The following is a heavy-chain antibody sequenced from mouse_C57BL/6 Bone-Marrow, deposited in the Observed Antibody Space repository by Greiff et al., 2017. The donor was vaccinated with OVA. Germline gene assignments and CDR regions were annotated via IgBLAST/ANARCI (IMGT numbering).Heavy chain of an antibody. D-gene: IGHD2-3*01. Sequence: VKLVESGPELVKPGASVKISCKASGYAFSSSWMNWVKQRPGKGLEWVGRIYPGGGDTNYNWKFKGKATLTADKSASTAYMHLSSLTSEDSAVYFWARGRLLLYYWGQGTTLTVSS. CDR2: IYPGGGDT. V-gene: IGHV1-82*01. J-gene: IGHJ2*01. CDR3: ARGRLLLYY. CDR1: GYAFSSSW.